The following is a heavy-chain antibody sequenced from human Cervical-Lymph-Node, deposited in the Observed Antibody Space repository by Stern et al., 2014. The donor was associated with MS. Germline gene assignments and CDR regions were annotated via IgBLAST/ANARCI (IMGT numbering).Heavy chain of an antibody. D-gene: IGHD2-2*01. CDR1: GFTVSSYA. CDR3: VRGFEGVGPSDWYFDL. CDR2: LGTGGNT. V-gene: IGHV3-13*01. Sequence: EVQLVESGGGLVQPGGSLRLSCAASGFTVSSYAMHWVRQAPGKGLQWLSGLGTGGNTFHPGSVKGAFTISRDTAKNSVYLHMERLGAGDTAFYYCVRGFEGVGPSDWYFDLWGRGTLVTVSS. J-gene: IGHJ2*01.